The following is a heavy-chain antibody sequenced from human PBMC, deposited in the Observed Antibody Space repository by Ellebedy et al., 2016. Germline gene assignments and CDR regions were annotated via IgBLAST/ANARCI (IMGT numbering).Heavy chain of an antibody. CDR3: ARDITVTTHAFDI. D-gene: IGHD4-17*01. CDR2: IYYSGST. CDR1: GGSISSSSYY. V-gene: IGHV4-39*07. J-gene: IGHJ3*02. Sequence: SETLSLXXTVSGGSISSSSYYWGWIRQPPGKGLEWIGSIYYSGSTYYNPSLKSRVTISVDTSKNQFSLKLSSVTAADTAVYYCARDITVTTHAFDIWGQGTMVTVSS.